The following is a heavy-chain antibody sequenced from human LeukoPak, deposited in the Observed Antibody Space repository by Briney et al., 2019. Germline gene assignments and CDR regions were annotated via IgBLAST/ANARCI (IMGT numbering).Heavy chain of an antibody. V-gene: IGHV4-39*01. Sequence: SETLSLTCTVSGGSISSSDYYWGWIRLSPGKGLEWIGSIYYSGSTYYNPSLKSRVTISVDTSMSQFSLRLNSVTAADTAVYYCAREAFSDFVMDVWGKGTTVTVSS. D-gene: IGHD5/OR15-5a*01. CDR2: IYYSGST. J-gene: IGHJ6*03. CDR1: GGSISSSDYY. CDR3: AREAFSDFVMDV.